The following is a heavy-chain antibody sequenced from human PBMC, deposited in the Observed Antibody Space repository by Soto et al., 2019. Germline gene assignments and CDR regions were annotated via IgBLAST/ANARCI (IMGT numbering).Heavy chain of an antibody. CDR3: AYGGSAEY. CDR1: GFSFNTYE. V-gene: IGHV3-48*03. D-gene: IGHD2-15*01. J-gene: IGHJ4*02. CDR2: IRSSCCTI. Sequence: EVQLVESGGGLVQPGGSLSLSCAASGFSFNTYEMNWVRQTPGKGLEWFSYIRSSCCTIYYADAVKGRFTVSSDNGKNPLYLQMTSLRAEDTAVYYCAYGGSAEYWGQGTQVTVSS.